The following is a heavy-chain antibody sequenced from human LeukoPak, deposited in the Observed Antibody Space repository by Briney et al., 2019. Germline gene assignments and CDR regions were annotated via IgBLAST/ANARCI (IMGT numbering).Heavy chain of an antibody. J-gene: IGHJ5*02. CDR3: AREPYGDYNWFDP. CDR2: INHSGST. V-gene: IGHV4-34*01. CDR1: GGSFSGYY. D-gene: IGHD4-17*01. Sequence: SETLSLTCAVYGGSFSGYYWSWIRQPPGKGLEWIGEINHSGSTNCNPSLKSRVTISVDTSKNQFSLKLSSVTAADTAVYYCAREPYGDYNWFDPWGQGTLVTVSS.